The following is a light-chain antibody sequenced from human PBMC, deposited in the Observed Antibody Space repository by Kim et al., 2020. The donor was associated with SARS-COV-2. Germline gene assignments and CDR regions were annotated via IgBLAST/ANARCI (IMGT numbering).Light chain of an antibody. V-gene: IGLV3-1*01. Sequence: SYELTQPPSVSVSPGQTASITCSGDDLGKKYTSWYQQRPDQSPVLVIYQDNKRPSGIPERFSGSISGNTATLTISGTQAMDEADYYCQAWGRTTGVFGGGTKVTVL. CDR3: QAWGRTTGV. CDR1: DLGKKY. CDR2: QDN. J-gene: IGLJ1*01.